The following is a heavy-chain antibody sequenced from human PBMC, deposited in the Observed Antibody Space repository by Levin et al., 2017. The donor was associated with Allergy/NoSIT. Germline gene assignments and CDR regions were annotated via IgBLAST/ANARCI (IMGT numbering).Heavy chain of an antibody. CDR3: ARGQPSGGSGSNWFDP. CDR2: ISSSSSYI. V-gene: IGHV3-21*01. J-gene: IGHJ5*02. Sequence: GESLKISCAASGFTFSSYSMNWVRQAPGKGLEWVSSISSSSSYIYYADSVKGRFTISRDNAKNSLYLQMNSLRAEDTAVYYCARGQPSGGSGSNWFDPWGQGTLVTVSS. CDR1: GFTFSSYS. D-gene: IGHD5-12*01.